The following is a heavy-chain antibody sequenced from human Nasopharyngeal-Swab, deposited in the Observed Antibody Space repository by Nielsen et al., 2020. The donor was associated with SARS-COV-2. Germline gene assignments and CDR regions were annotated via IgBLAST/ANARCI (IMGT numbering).Heavy chain of an antibody. Sequence: SETLSLTCAVSGGSISSSNWWSWVRQPPGKGLEWIGEIYHSGSTNYNPSLKSRVTISVDKSKNQFSLKLSSVTAADTAVYYCARELAWGDSEGYYYYYGMDVWGQGTTVTVSS. CDR1: GGSISSSNW. CDR2: IYHSGST. D-gene: IGHD3-16*01. CDR3: ARELAWGDSEGYYYYYGMDV. V-gene: IGHV4-4*02. J-gene: IGHJ6*02.